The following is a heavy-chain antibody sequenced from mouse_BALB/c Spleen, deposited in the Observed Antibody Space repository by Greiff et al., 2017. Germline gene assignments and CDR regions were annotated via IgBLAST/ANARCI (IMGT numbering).Heavy chain of an antibody. V-gene: IGHV1-19*01. J-gene: IGHJ4*01. D-gene: IGHD2-4*01. CDR1: GYTFTDYY. Sequence: VQLQQSGPELVKPGASVKMSCKASGYTFTDYYMDWVKQSHGESFEWIGRVNPYNGGTSYNQKFKGKATLTVDKSSSTAYMELNSLTSEDSAVYYGARGGDDYDGYAMDDWGQGTSVTVSS. CDR2: VNPYNGGT. CDR3: ARGGDDYDGYAMDD.